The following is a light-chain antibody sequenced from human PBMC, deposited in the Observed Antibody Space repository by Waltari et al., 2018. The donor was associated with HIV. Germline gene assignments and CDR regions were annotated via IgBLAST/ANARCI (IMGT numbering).Light chain of an antibody. CDR2: IERDGSH. CDR3: QTWGNENSYV. V-gene: IGLV4-69*01. CDR1: SGHSSYT. Sequence: QLVVTQSPSVSASLGASVRLTCTLSSGHSSYTIAWNQQQPEKGPCCLVKIERDGSHRKGDGVSDRFSGSASGAGRHRTISSLPSEDEGAYYCQTWGNENSYVFGNGTRVTVL. J-gene: IGLJ1*01.